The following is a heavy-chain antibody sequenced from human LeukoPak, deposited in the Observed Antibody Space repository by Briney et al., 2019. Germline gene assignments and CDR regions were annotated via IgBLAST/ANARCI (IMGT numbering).Heavy chain of an antibody. J-gene: IGHJ4*02. CDR2: INHSGST. CDR1: GGSFSGYY. Sequence: SETLSLTCAVYGGSFSGYYWSWIRQSPGKGLEWIGEINHSGSTNYNPSLKSRVTVSVDTSKNQFSLKLSFMTAADTAVYYCARGYSSGWYRPYYFDYWGQGTLVTVSS. CDR3: ARGYSSGWYRPYYFDY. D-gene: IGHD6-19*01. V-gene: IGHV4-34*01.